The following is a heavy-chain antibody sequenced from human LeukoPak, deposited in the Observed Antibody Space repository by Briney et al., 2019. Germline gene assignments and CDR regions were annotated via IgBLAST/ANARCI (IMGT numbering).Heavy chain of an antibody. V-gene: IGHV7-4-1*01. CDR2: INTNTGNP. CDR3: ARTGYDSSGPIDY. Sequence: ASVKVSCKASGYSFSSYAVNWVRQAPGQGLEWMGWINTNTGNPTYAQGFAGRFVFALDTSVSTAYLQIGSLMAEDTAVYYCARTGYDSSGPIDYWGQGTLVTVSS. CDR1: GYSFSSYA. J-gene: IGHJ4*02. D-gene: IGHD3-22*01.